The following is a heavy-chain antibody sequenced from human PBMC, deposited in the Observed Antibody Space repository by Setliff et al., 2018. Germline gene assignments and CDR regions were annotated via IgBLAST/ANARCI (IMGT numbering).Heavy chain of an antibody. CDR3: ARVYLAGSGWDKANALDI. CDR1: GYTFIYYY. J-gene: IGHJ3*02. V-gene: IGHV1-46*03. Sequence: ASVKVSCKASGYTFIYYYIHWVRQAPGQGLAWMGLINPSGGGTIYARKFQGRVTMARETSTSTVYMELSGLRSEDTAVYYCARVYLAGSGWDKANALDICGQGTMVTVSS. D-gene: IGHD6-19*01. CDR2: INPSGGGT.